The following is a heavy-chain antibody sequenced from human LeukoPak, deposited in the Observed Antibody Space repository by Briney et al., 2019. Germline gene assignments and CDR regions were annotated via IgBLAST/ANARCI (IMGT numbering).Heavy chain of an antibody. V-gene: IGHV4-59*08. J-gene: IGHJ3*02. CDR1: GGSISTYY. CDR3: ARHYYDSSGYYKRAFDI. Sequence: SETLSLTCTVSGGSISTYYWSWIRQPPGKGLEWIGHIYYSGSTNYNPSLKSRVTISVDTSKNQFSLKLSFVTAADTAVYYCARHYYDSSGYYKRAFDIWGQGTMVTVSS. D-gene: IGHD3-22*01. CDR2: IYYSGST.